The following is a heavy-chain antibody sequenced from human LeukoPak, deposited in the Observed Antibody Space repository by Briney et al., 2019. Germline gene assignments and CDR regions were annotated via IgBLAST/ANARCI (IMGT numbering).Heavy chain of an antibody. CDR3: GRFGPIRYLTSH. J-gene: IGHJ4*02. V-gene: IGHV1-8*03. D-gene: IGHD3-9*01. CDR1: GYTFTSDD. Sequence: ASVKVSCKASGYTFTSDDINWVRQATGHGLEWMGWMNTNSGNTGYAQKFQGRVTITRNTSISTAYMELSSLRSEDTDVYYCGRFGPIRYLTSHWGQGTLVTVSS. CDR2: MNTNSGNT.